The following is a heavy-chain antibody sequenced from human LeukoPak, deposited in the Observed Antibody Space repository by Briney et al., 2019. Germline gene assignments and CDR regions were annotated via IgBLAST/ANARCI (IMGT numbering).Heavy chain of an antibody. CDR3: ARVPRDPWHYDY. V-gene: IGHV3-7*03. Sequence: PGGSLRLSCAASGFTFSSYWMSWVRQAPGKGLEWVANIKPDGSEKYYVDSVKGRFTIPRDNAENSLYLQMNSLRAGDTAVYYCARVPRDPWHYDYWGQGTLVPVSS. J-gene: IGHJ4*02. CDR1: GFTFSSYW. CDR2: IKPDGSEK. D-gene: IGHD5-24*01.